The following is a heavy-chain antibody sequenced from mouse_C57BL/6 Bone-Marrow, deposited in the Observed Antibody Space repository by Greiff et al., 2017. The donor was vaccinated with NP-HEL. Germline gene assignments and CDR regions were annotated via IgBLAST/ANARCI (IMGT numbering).Heavy chain of an antibody. Sequence: VQLQQPGAELVKPGASVKLSCKASGYTFTSYWMHWVKQRPGRGLEWIGRIDPNSGGTTYNEKFKSKATLTVDKPSSTAYMQLSSLTTEDSAVYYGARAKAQAYYAMDYWGQGTSVTVSS. D-gene: IGHD3-2*02. CDR1: GYTFTSYW. CDR3: ARAKAQAYYAMDY. J-gene: IGHJ4*01. CDR2: IDPNSGGT. V-gene: IGHV1-72*01.